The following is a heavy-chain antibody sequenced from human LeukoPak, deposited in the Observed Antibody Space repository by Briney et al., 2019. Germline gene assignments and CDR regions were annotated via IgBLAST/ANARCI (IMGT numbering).Heavy chain of an antibody. CDR1: GFTFSSYS. Sequence: PGGSLRLSCAASGFTFSSYSMNWVRQAPGKGLEWVSYISSSSSTIYYADSVKGRFTISRDNSKNTLYLQMNSLRTEDTALYYCAKQDGPQDYYYYYMDVWGKGTTVTISS. V-gene: IGHV3-48*01. CDR3: AKQDGPQDYYYYYMDV. CDR2: ISSSSSTI. D-gene: IGHD5-24*01. J-gene: IGHJ6*03.